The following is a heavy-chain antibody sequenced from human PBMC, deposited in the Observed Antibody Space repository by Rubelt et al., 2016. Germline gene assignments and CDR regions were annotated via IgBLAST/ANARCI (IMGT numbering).Heavy chain of an antibody. Sequence: EVQLLESGGGLVQPGGSLRLSCAASGFTVSSNYMSWVRQAPGKGLEWVSVIYSGGSTYYADSVKGRFTISRDNAKNTLYLRMNSLRAEDTAVYYCARNWGFDYWGQGTLVTVSS. D-gene: IGHD7-27*01. CDR1: GFTVSSNY. J-gene: IGHJ4*02. CDR3: ARNWGFDY. V-gene: IGHV3-66*01. CDR2: IYSGGST.